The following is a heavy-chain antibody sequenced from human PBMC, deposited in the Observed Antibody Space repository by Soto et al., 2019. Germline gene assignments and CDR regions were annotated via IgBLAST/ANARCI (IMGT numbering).Heavy chain of an antibody. CDR1: GFTFSHYV. D-gene: IGHD2-21*01. CDR3: AKVRASYLSASYFYYGLEV. CDR2: ISGSGSSV. Sequence: GGSLRLSCAASGFTFSHYVLSWVRQAPGGGLEWVSSISGSGSSVYLADSVRGRFAMSRDLSTNTVSLQMNSLTVEDTAVYYCAKVRASYLSASYFYYGLEVWGQGTTVTVSS. V-gene: IGHV3-23*01. J-gene: IGHJ6*02.